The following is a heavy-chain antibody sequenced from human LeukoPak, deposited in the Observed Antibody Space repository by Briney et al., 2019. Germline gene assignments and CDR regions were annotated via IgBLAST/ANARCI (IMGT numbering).Heavy chain of an antibody. D-gene: IGHD2-2*02. Sequence: GGSLRLSCAASGFTFSNAWMSWVRQAPGKGLEWVGRIQTKADGGTTDYAAPVKGRFIISREDSKNTLYLQMNSLKTEDTAVYYCTTGDIVVVPAAIFRDYWGQGTLVTVSS. CDR1: GFTFSNAW. V-gene: IGHV3-15*01. CDR2: IQTKADGGTT. CDR3: TTGDIVVVPAAIFRDY. J-gene: IGHJ4*02.